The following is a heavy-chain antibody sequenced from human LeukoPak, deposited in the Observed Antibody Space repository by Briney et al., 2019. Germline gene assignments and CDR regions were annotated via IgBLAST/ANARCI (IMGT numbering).Heavy chain of an antibody. Sequence: PSETLSLTCAVYGGSFSGYYWSSIRQPPGKGLEWIGEINHSGSTNYNPSLKSRATISVDTSKNQFSLKLSSVTAADTAVYYCARGLPAYYDFWSGYYRGYFDNWGKRTLVTVSS. CDR2: INHSGST. D-gene: IGHD3-3*01. CDR1: GGSFSGYY. V-gene: IGHV4-34*01. J-gene: IGHJ4*02. CDR3: ARGLPAYYDFWSGYYRGYFDN.